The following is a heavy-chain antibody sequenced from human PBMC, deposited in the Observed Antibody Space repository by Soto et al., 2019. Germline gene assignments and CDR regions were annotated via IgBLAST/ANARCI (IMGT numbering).Heavy chain of an antibody. D-gene: IGHD6-13*01. CDR2: IRSKANSYAT. Sequence: PRGSLRLSCAASGFTFSGSAMHWVRQASRKGLEWVGRIRSKANSYATAYAASVKGRFTISRDDSKNKAYLKMNSLKTEDTAVYYCTRRAADAPVLPYGTDVWGQG. CDR3: TRRAADAPVLPYGTDV. V-gene: IGHV3-73*01. CDR1: GFTFSGSA. J-gene: IGHJ6*02.